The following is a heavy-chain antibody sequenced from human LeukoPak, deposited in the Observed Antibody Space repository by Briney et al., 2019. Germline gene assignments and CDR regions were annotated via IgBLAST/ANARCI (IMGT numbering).Heavy chain of an antibody. CDR3: AKDNRRHYTSGPNPDSLH. CDR1: GDSVSSNSGA. D-gene: IGHD6-19*01. J-gene: IGHJ4*02. CDR2: TYYRSKWYN. Sequence: SQTLSLTCAISGDSVSSNSGAWNWLRQSPSRGLEWLGRTYYRSKWYNDYAVSVKGRITINPDTSKNQFSPQLNSVTPEDTAFYYCAKDNRRHYTSGPNPDSLHWGQGALVTVSS. V-gene: IGHV6-1*01.